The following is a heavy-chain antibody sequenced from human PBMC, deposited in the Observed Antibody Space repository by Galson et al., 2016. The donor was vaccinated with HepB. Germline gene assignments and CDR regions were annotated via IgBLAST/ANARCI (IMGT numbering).Heavy chain of an antibody. CDR3: AGSSGWLSEY. V-gene: IGHV5-51*01. Sequence: QSGAEVKKPGESLKISCKASGYSFTNYWIAWVRQMPGKGLEWMGIINTGDSDTRYSPSFQGQVTMSADKSIGTAYLQWRSLKASDTAMYYCAGSSGWLSEYWGQGTLLTVSS. CDR1: GYSFTNYW. J-gene: IGHJ4*02. CDR2: INTGDSDT. D-gene: IGHD6-19*01.